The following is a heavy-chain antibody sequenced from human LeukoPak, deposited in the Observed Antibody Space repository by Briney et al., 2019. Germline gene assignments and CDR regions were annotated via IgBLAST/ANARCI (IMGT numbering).Heavy chain of an antibody. Sequence: GASVKVSCKTSGYSFIDYYIHWVRQAPGQGLEWMGWINSNSADTNYAQNFQGRVTMTRDTSISTAYMELSRLRSDDTAVYYCARVFSMWDSSSVGYWGQGTLVTVSS. CDR2: INSNSADT. CDR1: GYSFIDYY. CDR3: ARVFSMWDSSSVGY. V-gene: IGHV1-2*02. D-gene: IGHD6-13*01. J-gene: IGHJ4*02.